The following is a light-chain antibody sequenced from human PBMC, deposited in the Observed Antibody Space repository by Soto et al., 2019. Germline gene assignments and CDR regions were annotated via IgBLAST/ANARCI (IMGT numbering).Light chain of an antibody. CDR1: QSISSW. CDR2: KAS. V-gene: IGKV1-5*03. CDR3: QQYNSYSPVT. J-gene: IGKJ2*01. Sequence: DIQMTQSPSTLSASVGDRVTITCRASQSISSWLAWYQQKPGKAPKLLIYKASSLESGVPSRFSGRGSGTEFTLTISSLQPDDVATYYCQQYNSYSPVTFGQGTKLEIK.